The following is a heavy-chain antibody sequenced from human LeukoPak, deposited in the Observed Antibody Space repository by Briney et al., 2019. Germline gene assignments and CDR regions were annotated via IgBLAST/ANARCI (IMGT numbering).Heavy chain of an antibody. D-gene: IGHD6-19*01. Sequence: SETLSLTFTVSGGSISSYYWSWIRQPPGKGLEWIGYIYYSGSTNYNPSLKSRVTISVDTSKNQFSLKLSSVTAADTAVYYCARLAVAGSGAFDIWGQGTMVTVSS. V-gene: IGHV4-59*08. CDR2: IYYSGST. CDR3: ARLAVAGSGAFDI. J-gene: IGHJ3*02. CDR1: GGSISSYY.